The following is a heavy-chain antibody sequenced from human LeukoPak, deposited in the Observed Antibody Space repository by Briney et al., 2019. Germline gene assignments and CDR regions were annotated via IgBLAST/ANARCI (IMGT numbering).Heavy chain of an antibody. CDR2: ISSSSSYI. V-gene: IGHV3-21*04. J-gene: IGHJ4*02. D-gene: IGHD6-13*01. Sequence: RAGGSLRLSCAASGFTFSSYSMNWVRQAPGKGLEWVSSISSSSSYIYYADSVKGRFTISRDNAKNSLYLQMNSLRPEDTALYYCAKGESSWSGFDYWGQGTLVTVSS. CDR3: AKGESSWSGFDY. CDR1: GFTFSSYS.